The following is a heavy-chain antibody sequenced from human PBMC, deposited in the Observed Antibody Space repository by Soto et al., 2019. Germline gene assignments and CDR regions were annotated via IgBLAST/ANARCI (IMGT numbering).Heavy chain of an antibody. D-gene: IGHD2-8*01. CDR1: GYIFTDYH. CDR2: INPKSGGT. CDR3: ARGDSTDCSNGVCSFFYNHDLEV. J-gene: IGHJ6*01. V-gene: IGHV1-2*04. Sequence: ASVKVAFKASGYIFTDYHMHVVRQAPLQWLELLGLINPKSGGTSTAQKFQGWVTMTTDTSISTASMELTRLTSDDTAIYYCARGDSTDCSNGVCSFFYNHDLEVWGQGNTVTVSS.